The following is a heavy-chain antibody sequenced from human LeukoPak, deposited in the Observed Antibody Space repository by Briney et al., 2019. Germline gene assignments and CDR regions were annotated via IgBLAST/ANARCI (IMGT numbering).Heavy chain of an antibody. J-gene: IGHJ5*02. CDR1: GGSFSGYY. CDR2: IYYSGST. D-gene: IGHD3-3*01. CDR3: ARQGPRITIFGVVIMTVFDP. V-gene: IGHV4-39*01. Sequence: PSETLSLTCAVYGGSFSGYYWGWIRQPPGKGLEWIGSIYYSGSTYYNPSLKSRVTISVDTSKNQFSLKLSSVTAADTAVYYCARQGPRITIFGVVIMTVFDPWGQGTLVTVSS.